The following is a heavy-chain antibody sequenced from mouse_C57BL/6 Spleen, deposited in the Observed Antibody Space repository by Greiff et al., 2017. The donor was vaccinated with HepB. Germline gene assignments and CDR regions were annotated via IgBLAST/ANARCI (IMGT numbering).Heavy chain of an antibody. V-gene: IGHV1-81*01. CDR1: GYTFTSYG. J-gene: IGHJ3*01. Sequence: VQLQQSGAELARPGASVKLSCKASGYTFTSYGISWVKQRTGQGLEWIGEIYPRSGNTYYNEKFKGKATLTADKSSSTAYMELRSLTSEDSAVYFCASRDRFAYWGQGTLVTVSA. CDR2: IYPRSGNT. D-gene: IGHD3-3*01. CDR3: ASRDRFAY.